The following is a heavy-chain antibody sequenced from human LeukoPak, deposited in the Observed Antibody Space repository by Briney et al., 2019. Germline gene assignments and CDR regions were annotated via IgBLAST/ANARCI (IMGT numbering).Heavy chain of an antibody. V-gene: IGHV3-48*01. Sequence: GGSLRLSCAASGFTFSSYSMNWVRQAPGKGLEWVSYISSSSSTIYYADSVKGRFTISRDNAKNSLYLQMNSLRAEDTAVYYCARDYYDFWSGYPSSTPKYNMDVWGKGTTVTVSS. J-gene: IGHJ6*03. D-gene: IGHD3-3*01. CDR2: ISSSSSTI. CDR1: GFTFSSYS. CDR3: ARDYYDFWSGYPSSTPKYNMDV.